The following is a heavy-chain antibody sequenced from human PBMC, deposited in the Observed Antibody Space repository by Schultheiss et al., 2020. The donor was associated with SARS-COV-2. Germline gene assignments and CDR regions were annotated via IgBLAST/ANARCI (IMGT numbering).Heavy chain of an antibody. CDR1: GFTFDDYG. J-gene: IGHJ3*02. CDR2: ISSSGSTI. V-gene: IGHV3-48*01. Sequence: GGSLRLSCAASGFTFDDYGMSWVRQAPGKGLEWVSYISSSGSTIYYADSVKGRFTISRDNSKNTLYLQMNSLRAEDTAVYYCARVRHGANWNDAPDAFDIWGQGTMVTVS. D-gene: IGHD1-1*01. CDR3: ARVRHGANWNDAPDAFDI.